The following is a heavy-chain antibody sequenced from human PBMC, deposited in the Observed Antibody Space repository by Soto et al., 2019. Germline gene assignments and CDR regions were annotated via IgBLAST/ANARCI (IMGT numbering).Heavy chain of an antibody. D-gene: IGHD3-3*01. Sequence: EVQLLESGGGLVQPGGSLRLSCAASGFTFSSYAMSWVRQAPGKGLEWVSAISGSGGSTYYADSVKGRFTISRDNSKNPLYLQMNSLRAEDTAVYYCAKDRDDFWSGYVLPRYYYYYMDVWGKGTTVTVSS. CDR1: GFTFSSYA. J-gene: IGHJ6*03. V-gene: IGHV3-23*01. CDR2: ISGSGGST. CDR3: AKDRDDFWSGYVLPRYYYYYMDV.